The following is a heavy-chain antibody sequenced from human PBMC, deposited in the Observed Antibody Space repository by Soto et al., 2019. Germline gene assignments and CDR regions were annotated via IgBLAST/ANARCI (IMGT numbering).Heavy chain of an antibody. CDR2: ISSSGRSI. V-gene: IGHV3-11*01. Sequence: GGSLRLSCAASGFTFSDYYMTWIRQAPGKGLEWVSYISSSGRSIYYADSVKGRFTISRDNAKNSLYLQMNSLRAEDTAAYYCARGLKLWALDYWGQGTQVTVSS. CDR3: ARGLKLWALDY. D-gene: IGHD3-10*01. J-gene: IGHJ4*02. CDR1: GFTFSDYY.